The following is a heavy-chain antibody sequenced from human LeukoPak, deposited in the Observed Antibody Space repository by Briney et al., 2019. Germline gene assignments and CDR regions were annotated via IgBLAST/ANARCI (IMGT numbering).Heavy chain of an antibody. D-gene: IGHD2-2*01. J-gene: IGHJ6*03. CDR1: GFTFSSYA. CDR3: AKLGYCSSTSCNINSYVPLYYMDV. Sequence: PGGSLRLSCAASGFTFSSYAMSWVRQAPGKGLEWVSAISGSGGSTYYADSVKGRFTISRDNSKNTLYLQMNSLRAEDTAVYYCAKLGYCSSTSCNINSYVPLYYMDVWGKGTTVTVSS. V-gene: IGHV3-23*01. CDR2: ISGSGGST.